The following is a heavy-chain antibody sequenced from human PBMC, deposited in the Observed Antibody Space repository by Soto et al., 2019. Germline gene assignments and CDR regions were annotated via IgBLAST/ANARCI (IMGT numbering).Heavy chain of an antibody. CDR1: GFTFSSYA. CDR3: AKDEIFGEDYYYVAV. Sequence: EVQLLESGGGLVQPGGSLRLSCAASGFTFSSYAMSWVRQAPGKGLEWVSAISGSGGSTYYADSVKGRFTISRDNSKNTLYLKMNSLRAEDTAVYYCAKDEIFGEDYYYVAVWGKGTTVTVSS. V-gene: IGHV3-23*01. D-gene: IGHD3-3*01. CDR2: ISGSGGST. J-gene: IGHJ6*03.